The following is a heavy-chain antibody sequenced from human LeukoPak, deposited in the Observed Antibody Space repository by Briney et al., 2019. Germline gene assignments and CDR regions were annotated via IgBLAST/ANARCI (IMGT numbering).Heavy chain of an antibody. J-gene: IGHJ4*02. CDR3: AKGDYLAPDY. D-gene: IGHD3-10*01. CDR1: GFTFSSYG. CDR2: ISYDGSNK. V-gene: IGHV3-30*18. Sequence: GGSLRLSCAASGFTFSSYGMHWVRQAPGKGLEWVAVISYDGSNKYYADSVKGRFTISRDNSKNTLYLQMNSLRAEDTALYYCAKGDYLAPDYWGQGTLVTVSS.